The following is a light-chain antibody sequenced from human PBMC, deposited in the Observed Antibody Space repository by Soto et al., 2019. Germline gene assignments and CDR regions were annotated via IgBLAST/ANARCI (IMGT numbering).Light chain of an antibody. CDR2: GAS. CDR1: QSFTSSS. V-gene: IGKV3-20*01. Sequence: EIVLTQSPGTLSLSPGERATLSCRASQSFTSSSLAWYHQKPGQAPRLLIYGASSRATGIPDRFSGSGSGTDFTLTISRLEPDDFAVYYCQQYGSTPRTFGQGTKLEIK. J-gene: IGKJ2*02. CDR3: QQYGSTPRT.